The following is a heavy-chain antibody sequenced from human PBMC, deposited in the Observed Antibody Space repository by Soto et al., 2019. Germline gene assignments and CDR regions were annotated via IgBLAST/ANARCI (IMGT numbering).Heavy chain of an antibody. CDR3: ARLDCSGGRCYRDC. Sequence: QITLKESGPTLVKPTQTLTLTCTFSGFSLSTSGVGVGWFRQPPGKGLEWLALMYWNDDKRYSPSLKSRLTITTDSTKNQVVLTMTHMDPVDTATYDCARLDCSGGRCYRDCWGQGTMVTASP. CDR1: GFSLSTSGVG. V-gene: IGHV2-5*01. J-gene: IGHJ4*02. CDR2: MYWNDDK. D-gene: IGHD2-15*01.